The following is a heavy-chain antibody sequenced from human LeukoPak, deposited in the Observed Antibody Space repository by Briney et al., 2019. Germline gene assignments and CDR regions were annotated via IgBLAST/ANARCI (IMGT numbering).Heavy chain of an antibody. D-gene: IGHD1-26*01. V-gene: IGHV3-21*01. CDR1: GFTFSSYS. J-gene: IGHJ4*02. CDR2: ISSSSSYI. Sequence: QAGGSLRLSCAASGFTFSSYSMNWVRQAPGKGLEWVSSISSSSSYIYYADSVKGRFTISRDNAKNSLYLQMNSLRAEDTAVYYCAREGVGGSYYTDVDYWGQGTLVTVSS. CDR3: AREGVGGSYYTDVDY.